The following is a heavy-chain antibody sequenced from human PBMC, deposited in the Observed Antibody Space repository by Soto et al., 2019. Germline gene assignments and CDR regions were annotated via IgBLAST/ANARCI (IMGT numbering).Heavy chain of an antibody. J-gene: IGHJ4*02. CDR3: AKEGQGYSSSWYPEPLDY. CDR1: RFTFSTYS. V-gene: IGHV3-21*04. CDR2: ISSSSSYE. Sequence: GGSLRLSCAASRFTFSTYSMNWVRRAPGKRLEWVSSISSSSSYEYYADSVKGRFPISGDNTKNTLYLQMNSLRAEDTAVYYCAKEGQGYSSSWYPEPLDYWGQGTLVTVSS. D-gene: IGHD6-13*01.